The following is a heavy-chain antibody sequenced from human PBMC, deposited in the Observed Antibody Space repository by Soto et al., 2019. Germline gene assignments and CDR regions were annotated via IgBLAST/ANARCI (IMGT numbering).Heavy chain of an antibody. CDR3: TKDRVPDGIYSFEY. CDR2: IDLSGTTT. CDR1: LFSFSDYS. J-gene: IGHJ4*02. Sequence: SLRHSCSASLFSFSDYSMNWVLQSPGKGLEWVSFIDLSGTTTYYRDSVKGRFTIFKDKSMNTVYLQMNSLTVEDAAVYYRTKDRVPDGIYSFEYWGQGALVTVSS. V-gene: IGHV3-23*03. D-gene: IGHD2-15*01.